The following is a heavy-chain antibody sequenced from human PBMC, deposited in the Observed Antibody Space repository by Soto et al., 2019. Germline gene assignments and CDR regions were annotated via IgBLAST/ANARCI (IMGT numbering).Heavy chain of an antibody. D-gene: IGHD6-13*01. CDR2: MNPNSGNT. J-gene: IGHJ5*02. Sequence: GASVTVSCKASGYTFTCYYMHWVRQAPGQGLEWMGWMNPNSGNTGYAQKFQGRVTMTRNTSISTAYMELSSLRSEDTAVYYCARRRSRTGNWFDPWGQGTLVTVSS. V-gene: IGHV1-8*02. CDR3: ARRRSRTGNWFDP. CDR1: GYTFTCYY.